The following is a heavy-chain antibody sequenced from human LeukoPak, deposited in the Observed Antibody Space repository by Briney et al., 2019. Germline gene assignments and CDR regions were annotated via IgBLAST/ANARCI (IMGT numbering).Heavy chain of an antibody. CDR2: IWYDGSNK. D-gene: IGHD6-13*01. V-gene: IGHV3-33*01. CDR3: VTYSSSWYYFGY. J-gene: IGHJ4*02. CDR1: GFTFSSYG. Sequence: PGRSLRLSCAASGFTFSSYGMHWVRQAPGKGLEWVAVIWYDGSNKYYADSVKGRFTISRDNSKNTLYLQMNSLRAEDTAVYYCVTYSSSWYYFGYWGQGALVTVSS.